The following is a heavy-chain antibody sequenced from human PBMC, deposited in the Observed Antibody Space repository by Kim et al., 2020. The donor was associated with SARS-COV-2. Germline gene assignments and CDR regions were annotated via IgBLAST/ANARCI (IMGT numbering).Heavy chain of an antibody. CDR3: ARLRASAYDMVTGYSYGLDV. CDR1: AGSIGSFY. D-gene: IGHD3-9*01. CDR2: ISYSGNT. Sequence: ETLSLTCTVSAGSIGSFYWSWIRQPPGKGLEWIGYISYSGNTNYNPSLKSRVTISLDTSKNYFSLSLSSVTAADTAVYYCARLRASAYDMVTGYSYGLDVWGQGTTVTVSS. J-gene: IGHJ6*02. V-gene: IGHV4-59*08.